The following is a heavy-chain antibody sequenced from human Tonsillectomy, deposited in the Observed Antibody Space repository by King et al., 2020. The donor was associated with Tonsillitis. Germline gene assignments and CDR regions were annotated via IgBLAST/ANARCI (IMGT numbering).Heavy chain of an antibody. Sequence: EVQLVESGGGLVQPGGSLRLSCAASGFTFSSYWMHWVRQAPGKGLVWVSRINSDGSSTSYADSVKGRFTISRDNAKNTLYLQMNSLRAEDTAGYYCASDFELTADFDYWGQGTLVTVSS. CDR2: INSDGSST. V-gene: IGHV3-74*01. D-gene: IGHD7-27*01. J-gene: IGHJ4*02. CDR3: ASDFELTADFDY. CDR1: GFTFSSYW.